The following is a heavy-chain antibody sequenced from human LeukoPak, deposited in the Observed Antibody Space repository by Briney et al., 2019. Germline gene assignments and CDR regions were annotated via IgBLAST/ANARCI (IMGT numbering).Heavy chain of an antibody. J-gene: IGHJ4*02. D-gene: IGHD2-15*01. V-gene: IGHV4-34*01. CDR3: ARQPPRYCSGGSCYVSY. CDR2: INHSGST. Sequence: SETLSLTCAVYGGSFSGYYWSWLRQPPGKGLEWIGEINHSGSTNYNPSLKSRVTISVDTSKNQFSLKLSSVTAADTAVYYCARQPPRYCSGGSCYVSYWGQGTLVTVSS. CDR1: GGSFSGYY.